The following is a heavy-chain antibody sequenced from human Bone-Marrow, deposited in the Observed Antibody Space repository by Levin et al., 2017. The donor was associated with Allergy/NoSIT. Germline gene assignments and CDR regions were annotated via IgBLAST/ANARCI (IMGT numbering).Heavy chain of an antibody. CDR1: GFTFSSYG. CDR2: IGGDNYTK. Sequence: LSLTCDASGFTFSSYGIIWVRQAPGKGLEWVSYIGGDNYTKYYADSVKGRFTISRDNVKKSLYLQMNSLRGEDTAVYYCARGIIGDVRVAHKEAFDIWGQGTMVSVSS. D-gene: IGHD2-8*02. CDR3: ARGIIGDVRVAHKEAFDI. V-gene: IGHV3-48*01. J-gene: IGHJ3*02.